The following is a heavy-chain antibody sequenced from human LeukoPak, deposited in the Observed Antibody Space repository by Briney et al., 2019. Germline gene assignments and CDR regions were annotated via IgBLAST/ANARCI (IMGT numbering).Heavy chain of an antibody. CDR1: GFSFSDSY. J-gene: IGHJ6*02. CDR2: ISTTTYT. D-gene: IGHD5-12*01. CDR3: AKRFRYNGAWTYGMDV. Sequence: PGGSLRLSCAASGFSFSDSYMSWIRQAPGKGPEWVSYISTTTYTIYADSVKGRFTISRDNAKNSVYLQMNSLTAADTAVYYCAKRFRYNGAWTYGMDVWGQGTAVTVSS. V-gene: IGHV3-11*03.